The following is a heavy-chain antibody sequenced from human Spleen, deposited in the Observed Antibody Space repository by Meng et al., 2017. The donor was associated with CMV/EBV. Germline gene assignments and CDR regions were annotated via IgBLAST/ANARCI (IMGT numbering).Heavy chain of an antibody. CDR1: GFIFSTYE. J-gene: IGHJ4*02. Sequence: GGSLRLSCAASGFIFSTYEMNWVRQAPGKGLEWVGRIKSKANSYATAYDASVKGRFTISRDDSKKTAYLQMNSLKAEDTAVYYCTRLTEYSSSSWFDNWGQGTLVTVSS. CDR2: IKSKANSYAT. CDR3: TRLTEYSSSSWFDN. D-gene: IGHD6-6*01. V-gene: IGHV3-73*01.